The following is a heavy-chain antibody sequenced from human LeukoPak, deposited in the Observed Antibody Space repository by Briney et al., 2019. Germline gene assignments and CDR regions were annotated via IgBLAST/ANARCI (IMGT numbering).Heavy chain of an antibody. CDR3: ASQIDDYFTLDY. CDR1: GGSFSGYY. CDR2: INHSGST. D-gene: IGHD2/OR15-2a*01. J-gene: IGHJ4*02. Sequence: SETLSLTCAAYGGSFSGYYWSWIRQPPGKGLEWIGEINHSGSTNYNPSLKSRVTISVDTSKNQFSLKLSSVTAADTAVYYCASQIDDYFTLDYWGQGTLVTVSS. V-gene: IGHV4-34*01.